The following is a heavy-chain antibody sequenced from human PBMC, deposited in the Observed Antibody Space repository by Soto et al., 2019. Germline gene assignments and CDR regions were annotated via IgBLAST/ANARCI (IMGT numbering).Heavy chain of an antibody. CDR2: ISSSSGAI. Sequence: PGGSLRLSCAASGFTFSSYSMNWVRQAPGKGLEWVSYISSSSGAIYYADSVKGRFTISRDNAKNSLYLQMNSLRDEDTAVYYCARDTDFWSGYYNSLGYWGQGTLVTVSS. D-gene: IGHD3-3*01. CDR3: ARDTDFWSGYYNSLGY. CDR1: GFTFSSYS. J-gene: IGHJ4*02. V-gene: IGHV3-48*02.